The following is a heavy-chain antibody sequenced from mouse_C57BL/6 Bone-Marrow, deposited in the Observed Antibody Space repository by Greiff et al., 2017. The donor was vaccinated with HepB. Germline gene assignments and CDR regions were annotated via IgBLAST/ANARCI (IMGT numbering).Heavy chain of an antibody. CDR2: INYDGSST. CDR3: ARAWDGYFYFDY. CDR1: GFTFSDYY. J-gene: IGHJ2*01. V-gene: IGHV5-16*01. D-gene: IGHD2-3*01. Sequence: EVMLVESEGGLVQPGSSMKLSCTASGFTFSDYYMAWVRQVPEKGLEWVANINYDGSSTYYLDSLKSRFIISRDNAKNILYLQMSSLKSEDTATYYCARAWDGYFYFDYWGQGTTLTVSS.